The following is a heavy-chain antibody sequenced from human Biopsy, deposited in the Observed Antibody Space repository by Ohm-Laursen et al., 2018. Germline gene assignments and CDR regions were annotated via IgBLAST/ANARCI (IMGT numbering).Heavy chain of an antibody. V-gene: IGHV4-4*07. CDR2: IYPGGGT. J-gene: IGHJ3*01. CDR3: ASVVLGTPNDAFDL. D-gene: IGHD3-22*01. Sequence: VTLSLTCNVSGGDINNYYWIWIRQPAGKGLEWIGRIYPGGGTNYNPSLKSRVTMSVDTSKKHLSLRLRSVTAADTAMYYCASVVLGTPNDAFDLWGQGTMVVVSS. CDR1: GGDINNYY.